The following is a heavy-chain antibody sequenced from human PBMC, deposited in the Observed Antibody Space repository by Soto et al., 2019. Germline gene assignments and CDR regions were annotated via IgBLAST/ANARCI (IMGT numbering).Heavy chain of an antibody. CDR3: VRQAKLTTVTANVGYYYGLDV. D-gene: IGHD4-4*01. CDR1: GFRFSPYD. J-gene: IGHJ6*02. Sequence: DVQLLESGGGLVQPGGSLRLSFAASGFRFSPYDMSGVRQAPGKGLEWVSVMSGSGSGTYYADSVKGRFTISRDNSKNTLYLQMNSLRAEDTAVYYCVRQAKLTTVTANVGYYYGLDVWGQGTTVTVSS. CDR2: MSGSGSGT. V-gene: IGHV3-23*01.